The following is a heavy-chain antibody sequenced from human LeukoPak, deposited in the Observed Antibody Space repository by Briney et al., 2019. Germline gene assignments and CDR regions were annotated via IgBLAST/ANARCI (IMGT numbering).Heavy chain of an antibody. D-gene: IGHD1-26*01. J-gene: IGHJ4*02. CDR2: ISLRGLT. V-gene: IGHV4-4*02. CDR1: GGSISGTNW. CDR3: SRESGPFSPFGF. Sequence: SETLSLTCGVSGGSISGTNWWSWVRQPPGQGLEWIGEISLRGLTNYNPSLRSRLTMSLDESKNQVSLNLTSVTASDTAVYYCSRESGPFSPFGFWGQGTLVSVHS.